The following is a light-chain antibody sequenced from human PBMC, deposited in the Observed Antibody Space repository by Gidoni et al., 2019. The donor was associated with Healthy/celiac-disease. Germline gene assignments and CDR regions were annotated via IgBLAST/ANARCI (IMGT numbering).Light chain of an antibody. CDR3: QSYDSSLSGYV. CDR1: SPNIGAGYD. V-gene: IGLV1-40*01. CDR2: GNS. Sequence: QSVLTPPPSLSGAPGQRVTLSCTGSSPNIGAGYDVHWYQQLPETAPKLLIYGNSNRPSGVPDRFSGSKSGTSASLAITGLQAEDEADYYCQSYDSSLSGYVFGTGTKVTVL. J-gene: IGLJ1*01.